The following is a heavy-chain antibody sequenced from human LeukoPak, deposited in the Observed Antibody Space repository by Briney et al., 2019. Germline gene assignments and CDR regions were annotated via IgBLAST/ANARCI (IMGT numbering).Heavy chain of an antibody. Sequence: GGSLRLSCATSGITFRNYWMHWVRQAPGKGLVWVSHIIQDGSETFYADSVKGRFTISRDNAKNTVYLQMNSLRAEDMAVYYCATDDYRGLGYWGQGTLVTVSS. CDR3: ATDDYRGLGY. J-gene: IGHJ4*02. D-gene: IGHD3-16*01. CDR2: IIQDGSET. V-gene: IGHV3-74*01. CDR1: GITFRNYW.